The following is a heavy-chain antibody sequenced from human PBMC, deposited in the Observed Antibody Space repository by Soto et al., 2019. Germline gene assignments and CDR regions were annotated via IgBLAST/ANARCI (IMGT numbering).Heavy chain of an antibody. V-gene: IGHV3-23*01. Sequence: LRLSCAASGFSFSSYAMSWVRHTPGRGLEWVSAISGSGGTTYYADSVKGRFSISRDNSKNTLYLLMNSLSAEDTAVYYCAKDSISMIAVAPGWFDPRGQGTLVTVSS. CDR1: GFSFSSYA. J-gene: IGHJ5*02. D-gene: IGHD3-22*01. CDR2: ISGSGGTT. CDR3: AKDSISMIAVAPGWFDP.